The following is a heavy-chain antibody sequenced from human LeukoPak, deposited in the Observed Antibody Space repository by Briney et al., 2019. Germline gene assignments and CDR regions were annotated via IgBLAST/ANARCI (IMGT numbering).Heavy chain of an antibody. V-gene: IGHV1-2*02. J-gene: IGHJ5*02. CDR1: GYTFTCYY. CDR2: INPNSGGT. Sequence: ASVKVSCKASGYTFTCYYMHWVRQAPGQGLEWMGWINPNSGGTNYAQKFQGRVTMTRDTSISTAYMELSRLRSDDTAVYYCARDAGSEQLVSNWFDPWGQGTLVTVSS. CDR3: ARDAGSEQLVSNWFDP. D-gene: IGHD6-6*01.